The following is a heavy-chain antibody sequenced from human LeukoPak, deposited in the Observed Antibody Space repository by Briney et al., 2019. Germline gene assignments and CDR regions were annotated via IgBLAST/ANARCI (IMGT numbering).Heavy chain of an antibody. J-gene: IGHJ4*02. V-gene: IGHV4-39*07. CDR1: GGSINNIISY. CDR3: ATTFNSGSYYRGYYFDY. Sequence: PSETLSLTCTVSGGSINNIISYWGWFRQPPGKGLEWIGSISSSGSTFYNPSLTSRVTISVDTSKNQFSLKLSSVTAADTAVYYCATTFNSGSYYRGYYFDYWGQGTLVTVSS. D-gene: IGHD1-26*01. CDR2: ISSSGST.